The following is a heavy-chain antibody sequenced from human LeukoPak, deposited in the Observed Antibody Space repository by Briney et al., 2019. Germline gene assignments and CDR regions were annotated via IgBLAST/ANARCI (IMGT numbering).Heavy chain of an antibody. V-gene: IGHV4-39*07. D-gene: IGHD4-17*01. CDR3: ARGVRMTTVTTSYYYYYYMDV. J-gene: IGHJ6*03. CDR2: IYYSGST. CDR1: GGSISSSRDY. Sequence: SETLSLTCTVSGGSISSSRDYWGWIRKPPGKGLEWIGSIYYSGSTYYNPSLKSRVTISVDTSKNQFSLKLSSVTAADTAVYYCARGVRMTTVTTSYYYYYYMDVWGKGTTVTVSS.